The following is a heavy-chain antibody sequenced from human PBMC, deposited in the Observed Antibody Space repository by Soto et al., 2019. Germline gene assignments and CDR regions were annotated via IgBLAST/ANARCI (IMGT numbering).Heavy chain of an antibody. CDR2: IYYSGST. J-gene: IGHJ6*02. Sequence: PSETLSLTCTVSGGSISSSSYYWGCIRQPPGKGLEWIGSIYYSGSTYYNPSLKSRVTISVDTSKNQFSLKLSSVTAADTAVYYCARIWGVVTTQFIYYYYGMDVWGQGTTVTVSS. D-gene: IGHD2-21*02. CDR3: ARIWGVVTTQFIYYYYGMDV. CDR1: GGSISSSSYY. V-gene: IGHV4-39*01.